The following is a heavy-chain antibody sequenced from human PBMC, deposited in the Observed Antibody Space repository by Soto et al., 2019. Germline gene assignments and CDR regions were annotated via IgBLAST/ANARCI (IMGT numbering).Heavy chain of an antibody. V-gene: IGHV1-2*02. CDR3: ARVRMITFGGVIATNYFDY. CDR2: INPNSGGT. J-gene: IGHJ4*02. Sequence: ASVKVSCKASGYTFTGYYMHWVRQAPGQGLEWMGWINPNSGGTNYAQKFQGRVTMTRDTSISTAYMELSRLRSDDTAVYYCARVRMITFGGVIATNYFDYWGQGTLVTVSS. D-gene: IGHD3-16*02. CDR1: GYTFTGYY.